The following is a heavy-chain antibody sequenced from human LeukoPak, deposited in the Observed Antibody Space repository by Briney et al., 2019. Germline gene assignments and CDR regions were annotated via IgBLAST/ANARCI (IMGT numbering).Heavy chain of an antibody. D-gene: IGHD3-10*01. CDR3: ARDAITMVRGVIL. V-gene: IGHV3-23*01. CDR1: GFTFSDYA. Sequence: GGSLRLSCAASGFTFSDYAMSWVRQAPGKGLEWVSTISGSGGGTYYADSVKGRFTISRDNAKNSLYLQMNSLRAEDTAVYYCARDAITMVRGVILWGQGTLVTVSS. CDR2: ISGSGGGT. J-gene: IGHJ4*02.